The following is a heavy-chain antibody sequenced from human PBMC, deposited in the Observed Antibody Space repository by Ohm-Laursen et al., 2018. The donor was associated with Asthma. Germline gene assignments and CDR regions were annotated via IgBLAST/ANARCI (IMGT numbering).Heavy chain of an antibody. CDR3: ARGFTATDPFDY. J-gene: IGHJ4*02. CDR1: GFTFSSYA. Sequence: SLRLSCTASGFTFSSYATHWVRQAPGKGLEWVAVISYDGSNKYYADSVKGRFTISRDNSKNTLYLQMNSLRAEDTAVYYCARGFTATDPFDYWGQGTLVTVSS. CDR2: ISYDGSNK. V-gene: IGHV3-30-3*01. D-gene: IGHD1-26*01.